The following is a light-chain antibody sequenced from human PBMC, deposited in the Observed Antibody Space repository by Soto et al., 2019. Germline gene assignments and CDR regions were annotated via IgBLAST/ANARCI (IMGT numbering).Light chain of an antibody. CDR1: SSDVGGYNF. CDR2: DVS. CDR3: SSYRTGSTLV. Sequence: QSALTQPASVSGSPGQSITISCTGSSSDVGGYNFVSWYQQHPDKAPKLILCDVSNRPSGVSNRFSGSKSGNTASLTISGLQAEDEADYYCSSYRTGSTLVFGTGTKVTVL. J-gene: IGLJ1*01. V-gene: IGLV2-14*03.